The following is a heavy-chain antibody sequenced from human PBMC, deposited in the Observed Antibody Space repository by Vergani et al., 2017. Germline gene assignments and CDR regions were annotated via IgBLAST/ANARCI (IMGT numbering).Heavy chain of an antibody. CDR1: GYTFTSYG. V-gene: IGHV1-18*04. Sequence: QVQLVQSGAEVKKPGASVKVSCKASGYTFTSYGISWVRQAPGQGLEWMGWISAYNGNTNYAQKLQGRVTMTTDTSTSTAYMELRSLRSDDTAVYYCAGDGRLKWELLREPADPDAFDIWGQGTMVTVSS. CDR3: AGDGRLKWELLREPADPDAFDI. D-gene: IGHD1-26*01. J-gene: IGHJ3*02. CDR2: ISAYNGNT.